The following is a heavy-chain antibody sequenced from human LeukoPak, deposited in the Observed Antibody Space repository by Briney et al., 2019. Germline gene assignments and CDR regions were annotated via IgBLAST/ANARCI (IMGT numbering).Heavy chain of an antibody. D-gene: IGHD2-15*01. Sequence: GASVKVSCKASGYTFTGYYMHWVRQAPGQGLEWMGWINPNSGGTNYAQKFQGRVTMTRDTSISTAYMELSRLRSDDTAVYYCARDLRRSRGSGGSCYSIAYWGQGTLVTVSS. CDR1: GYTFTGYY. CDR2: INPNSGGT. J-gene: IGHJ4*02. V-gene: IGHV1-2*02. CDR3: ARDLRRSRGSGGSCYSIAY.